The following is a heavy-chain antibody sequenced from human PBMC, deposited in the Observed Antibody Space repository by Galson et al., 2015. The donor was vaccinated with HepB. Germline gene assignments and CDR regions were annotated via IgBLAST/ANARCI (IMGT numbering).Heavy chain of an antibody. CDR1: GFTFDDYT. Sequence: SLRLSCAASGFTFDDYTMHWVRQAPGKGLEWVSLISWDGGYTYYADSVKGRFTISRDNSKNSLYLQMNSLRTGDTALYYCAKGDDIVVVPAAIHYWGQGTLVTVSS. V-gene: IGHV3-43*01. D-gene: IGHD2-2*01. CDR3: AKGDDIVVVPAAIHY. CDR2: ISWDGGYT. J-gene: IGHJ4*02.